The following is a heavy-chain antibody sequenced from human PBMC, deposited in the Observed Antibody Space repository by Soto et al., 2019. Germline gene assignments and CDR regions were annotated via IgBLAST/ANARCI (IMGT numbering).Heavy chain of an antibody. J-gene: IGHJ6*02. CDR3: ARMGDVASYCDGMDV. Sequence: QVQLVQSGAEVKKPGASVKVSCKASGYTFTSYGITWVRQAPGQGLEWLGWINGYNGNTNYAKKLQGRVTMTTDTSTSTAYMELRSLISDDTAVYYCARMGDVASYCDGMDVWGQGTTVTVSS. CDR2: INGYNGNT. D-gene: IGHD3-16*01. V-gene: IGHV1-18*01. CDR1: GYTFTSYG.